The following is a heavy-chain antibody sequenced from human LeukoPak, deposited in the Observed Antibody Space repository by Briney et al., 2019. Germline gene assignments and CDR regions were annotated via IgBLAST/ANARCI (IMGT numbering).Heavy chain of an antibody. CDR3: ARGDIVVVPAATDY. D-gene: IGHD2-2*01. CDR2: ISSSSSYI. V-gene: IGHV3-21*01. J-gene: IGHJ4*02. CDR1: GFTFSSYS. Sequence: GGSLRLSCADSGFTFSSYSMNWVRQAPGKGLEWVSSISSSSSYIYYADSVKGRFTISRDNVKNSLYLQMNSLRAEDTAVYYCARGDIVVVPAATDYWGQGTLVTVSS.